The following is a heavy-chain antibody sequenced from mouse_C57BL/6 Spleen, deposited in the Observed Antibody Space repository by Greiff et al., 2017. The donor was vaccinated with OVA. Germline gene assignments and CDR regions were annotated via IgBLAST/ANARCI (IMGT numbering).Heavy chain of an antibody. V-gene: IGHV5-12*01. CDR3: ARRTGTGFAY. CDR1: GFTFSDYY. CDR2: ISNGGGST. J-gene: IGHJ3*01. D-gene: IGHD4-1*01. Sequence: EVKLMESGGGLVQPGGSLKLSCAASGFTFSDYYMYWVRQTPEKRLEWVAYISNGGGSTYYPDTVKGRFTISRDNAKNTLYLQMSRLKSEDTAMYYCARRTGTGFAYWGQGTLVTVSA.